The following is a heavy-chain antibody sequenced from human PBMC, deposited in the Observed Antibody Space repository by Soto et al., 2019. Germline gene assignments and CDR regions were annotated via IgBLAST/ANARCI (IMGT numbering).Heavy chain of an antibody. CDR2: TNHSGST. CDR1: GGSFSGYY. Sequence: SETLSLTCAVYGGSFSGYYWSWIRQPPGKGLEWIGETNHSGSTNYNPSLKSRVTISVDTSKNQFSLKLSSVSAADTAVYYCATGRGVRGVIITTYYYYGLDVWGQGTTVTVSS. J-gene: IGHJ6*02. CDR3: ATGRGVRGVIITTYYYYGLDV. V-gene: IGHV4-34*01. D-gene: IGHD3-10*01.